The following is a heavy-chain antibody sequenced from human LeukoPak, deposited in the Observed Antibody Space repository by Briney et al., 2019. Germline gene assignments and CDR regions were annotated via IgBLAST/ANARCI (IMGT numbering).Heavy chain of an antibody. V-gene: IGHV3-33*01. CDR3: ARDVVAATQTSSYGMDV. D-gene: IGHD2-15*01. Sequence: GGSLRLSCAAPGFTFSSFGIHWVRQAPGKGLEWGAIVWYGGSNKYYADSVKGRFAISRDNSKNTLYLQMNSLRAEDTAVYYCARDVVAATQTSSYGMDVWGQGTTVTVSS. CDR1: GFTFSSFG. CDR2: VWYGGSNK. J-gene: IGHJ6*02.